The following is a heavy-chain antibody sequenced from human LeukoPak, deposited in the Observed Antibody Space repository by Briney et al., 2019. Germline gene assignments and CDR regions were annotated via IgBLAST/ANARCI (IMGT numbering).Heavy chain of an antibody. V-gene: IGHV3-23*01. J-gene: IGHJ3*02. D-gene: IGHD3-10*01. CDR1: GFTFSSYA. Sequence: GGSLRLSCAASGFTFSSYAMSWLRQAPGKGVEWVSGISGSGDYTYYPDSVKGRFTISRDNSKNALYLQMNSLRAEDTALYYCAKDLTYYYGLGSSTNAFDIWGQGTMVTVSS. CDR3: AKDLTYYYGLGSSTNAFDI. CDR2: ISGSGDYT.